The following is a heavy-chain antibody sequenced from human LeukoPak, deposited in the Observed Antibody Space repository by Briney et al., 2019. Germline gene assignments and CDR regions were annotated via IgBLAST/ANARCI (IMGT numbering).Heavy chain of an antibody. J-gene: IGHJ4*02. V-gene: IGHV4-39*01. Sequence: PSETLSLTCIVSGGSVSNSTYYGACIRQPPGKGLEWIGSIHYSGSPYYNPSLKSRVTISVDTSKNQFSLRLSSVTAADTAIYFCATSRSGWFSLDYWGQGTLVSVSS. D-gene: IGHD6-19*01. CDR2: IHYSGSP. CDR1: GGSVSNSTYY. CDR3: ATSRSGWFSLDY.